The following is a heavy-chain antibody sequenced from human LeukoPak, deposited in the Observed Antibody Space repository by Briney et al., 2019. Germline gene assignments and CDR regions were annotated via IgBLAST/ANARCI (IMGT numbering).Heavy chain of an antibody. D-gene: IGHD4-23*01. CDR1: GFTFSNYD. J-gene: IGHJ4*02. CDR2: ISYDGSNK. Sequence: GGSLRLSCSASGFTFSNYDMNWVRQAPGKGLEWVAVISYDGSNKYYGDSVKGRFTISRDSSKNTLYLQMNSLRAEDTAVYYCARLGGNSGSFDYWGQGTLVTVSS. V-gene: IGHV3-30*03. CDR3: ARLGGNSGSFDY.